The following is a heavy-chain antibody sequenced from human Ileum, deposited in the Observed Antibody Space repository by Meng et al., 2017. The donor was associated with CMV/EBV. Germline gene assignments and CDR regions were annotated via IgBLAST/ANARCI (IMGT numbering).Heavy chain of an antibody. CDR1: GFIFSSYA. J-gene: IGHJ3*02. V-gene: IGHV3-30*02. Sequence: GESLKISCAASGFIFSSYAVHWVRQAPGKGLEWVAFIRPDGSYKDHADSVKGRFTISTDNSKSTLYLQMNTLRADDTAVYYCSNLANRDGFDIWGQGTVVTVSS. D-gene: IGHD3-3*02. CDR3: SNLANRDGFDI. CDR2: IRPDGSYK.